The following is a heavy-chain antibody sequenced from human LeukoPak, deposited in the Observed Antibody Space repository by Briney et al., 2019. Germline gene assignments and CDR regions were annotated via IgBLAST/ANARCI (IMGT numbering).Heavy chain of an antibody. CDR2: IYYSGST. CDR3: ASCWGWFDP. J-gene: IGHJ5*02. CDR1: GGSMSSHY. D-gene: IGHD7-27*01. V-gene: IGHV4-59*08. Sequence: PSETLSLTCTVSGGSMSSHYWSWIRQPPGKGLEWIGYIYYSGSTYHNPSLKSRVTISVDTSKNQFSLKLSSVTAADTAVYYCASCWGWFDPWGQGTLVTVSS.